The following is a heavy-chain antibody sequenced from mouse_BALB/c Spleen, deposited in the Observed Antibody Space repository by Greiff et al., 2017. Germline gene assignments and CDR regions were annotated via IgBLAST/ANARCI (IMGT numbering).Heavy chain of an antibody. CDR3: ASLYSPYYAMDY. CDR1: GFTFSSYT. Sequence: DVQLVESGGGLVQPGGSLKLSCAASGFTFSSYTMSWVRQTPEKRLEWVAYISNGGGSTYYPDTVKGRFTISRDNAKNTLYLQMSSLKSEDTAMYYCASLYSPYYAMDYWGQGTSVTVSS. CDR2: ISNGGGST. J-gene: IGHJ4*01. V-gene: IGHV5-12-2*01. D-gene: IGHD2-12*01.